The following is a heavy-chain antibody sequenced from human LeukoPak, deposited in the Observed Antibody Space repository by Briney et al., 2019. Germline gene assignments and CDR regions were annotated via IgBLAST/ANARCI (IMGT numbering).Heavy chain of an antibody. CDR3: ARDRVHYSGSYPFDY. J-gene: IGHJ4*02. D-gene: IGHD1-26*01. Sequence: ASVKVSCKASGYTFTSYYMHWVRQAPGQGLEWMGIINPSGGSTSYAQKFQGRVTMTRDTSTSTVYMKLSSLRSEDTAVYYCARDRVHYSGSYPFDYWGQGTLVTVSS. CDR1: GYTFTSYY. V-gene: IGHV1-46*01. CDR2: INPSGGST.